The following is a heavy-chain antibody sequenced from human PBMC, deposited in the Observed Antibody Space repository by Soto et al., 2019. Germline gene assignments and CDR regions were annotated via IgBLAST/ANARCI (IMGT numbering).Heavy chain of an antibody. D-gene: IGHD1-26*01. V-gene: IGHV3-15*01. CDR3: TTDRFNGIVGI. Sequence: GGSLRLSCAASGFPFSKAWMTLVRQSPGKGLEWVGRIRSKTSSETREYAAPVKGRFTISMDDSKNMLYLEMNSLKIEDTGVYYCTTDRFNGIVGIWGQGTRITVSS. CDR1: GFPFSKAW. J-gene: IGHJ3*02. CDR2: IRSKTSSETR.